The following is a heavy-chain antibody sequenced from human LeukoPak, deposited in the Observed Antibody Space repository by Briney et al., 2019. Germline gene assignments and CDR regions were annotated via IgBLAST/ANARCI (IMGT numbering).Heavy chain of an antibody. Sequence: ETLSLTCAVYGGSFSGYSWSWIRQAPGKGLEWVSFITGSSSYIYYTDSAKGRFTISRDNAKNSLFLQMNSLRDEDTAVYYCASGFSSSPYFDYWGQGTLVTVSS. CDR2: ITGSSSYI. CDR3: ASGFSSSPYFDY. V-gene: IGHV3-21*01. CDR1: GGSFSGYS. D-gene: IGHD6-6*01. J-gene: IGHJ4*02.